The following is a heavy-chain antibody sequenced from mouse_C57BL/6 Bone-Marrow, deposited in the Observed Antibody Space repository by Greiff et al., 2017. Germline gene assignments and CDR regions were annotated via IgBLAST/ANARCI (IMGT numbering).Heavy chain of an antibody. J-gene: IGHJ3*01. CDR1: GFTFSSYA. CDR3: ARDPIYYDYDGPWFAY. V-gene: IGHV5-4*01. D-gene: IGHD2-4*01. CDR2: ISDGGSYT. Sequence: EVKLMESGGGLVKPGGSLKLSCAASGFTFSSYAMSWVRQTPEKRLEWVATISDGGSYTYYPDNVKGRFPISRDNAKNNLYLQMSHLKSEDTAMFYCARDPIYYDYDGPWFAYWGQGTLVTVSA.